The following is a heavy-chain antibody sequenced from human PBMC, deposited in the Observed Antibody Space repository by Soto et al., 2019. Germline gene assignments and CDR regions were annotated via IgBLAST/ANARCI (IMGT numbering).Heavy chain of an antibody. D-gene: IGHD3-10*02. J-gene: IGHJ6*02. V-gene: IGHV1-69*13. CDR2: IIPTFGTA. CDR3: ASKELGSGSYYSFYYYYYGMDV. CDR1: GGTFSSYA. Sequence: SVKVSCKASGGTFSSYAISWVRQAPGQGLEWMGGIIPTFGTANYAQKFQGRVTITADESTSTAYMELSSLRSEDTAVYYCASKELGSGSYYSFYYYYYGMDVWGQGTMVTVSS.